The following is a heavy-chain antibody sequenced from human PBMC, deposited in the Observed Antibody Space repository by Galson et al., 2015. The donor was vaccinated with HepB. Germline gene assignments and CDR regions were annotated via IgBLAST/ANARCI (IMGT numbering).Heavy chain of an antibody. CDR2: IIPIFGTA. CDR3: ARGYSSGWTAGAY. J-gene: IGHJ4*02. Sequence: SCKASGGTFSSYAISWVRQAPGQGLEWMGGIIPIFGTANYAQKFQGRVTITADESTSTAYMELSSLRSEDTAVYYCARGYSSGWTAGAYWGQGTLVTVSS. D-gene: IGHD6-19*01. CDR1: GGTFSSYA. V-gene: IGHV1-69*01.